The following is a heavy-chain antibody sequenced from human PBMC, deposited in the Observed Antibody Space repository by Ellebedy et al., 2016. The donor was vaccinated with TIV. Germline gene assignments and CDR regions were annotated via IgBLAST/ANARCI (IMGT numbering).Heavy chain of an antibody. V-gene: IGHV4-31*03. CDR1: GGSISSGGYY. CDR3: ARALRYFDWLFGNYFDY. Sequence: SETLSLTXTVSGGSISSGGYYWSWIRQHPGKGLEWIGYIYYSGSTYYNPSLKSRVTISVDTSKNQFSLKLSSVTAADTAVYYCARALRYFDWLFGNYFDYWGQGTLVTVSS. CDR2: IYYSGST. D-gene: IGHD3-9*01. J-gene: IGHJ4*02.